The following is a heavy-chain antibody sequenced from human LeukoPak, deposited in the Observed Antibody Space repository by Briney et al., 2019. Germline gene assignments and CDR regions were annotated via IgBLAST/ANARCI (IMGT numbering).Heavy chain of an antibody. CDR3: AGNRGLGRDY. D-gene: IGHD4-23*01. CDR1: GGSFSGYY. Sequence: PSETLSLTCTVSGGSFSGYYWSWIRQPPGKGLEWIGEINHSGSTNYNPSLKSRVTISVDTSKNQFSLKLSSVTAADTAVYYCAGNRGLGRDYWGQGTLVTVSS. J-gene: IGHJ4*02. V-gene: IGHV4-34*01. CDR2: INHSGST.